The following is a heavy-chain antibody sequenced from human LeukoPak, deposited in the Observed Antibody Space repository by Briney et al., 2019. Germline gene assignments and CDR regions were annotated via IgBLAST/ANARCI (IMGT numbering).Heavy chain of an antibody. CDR2: IYYSGST. Sequence: XXXXXWIRQHPGTGLEWIGYIYYSGSTYYNPSLKSRVTISVDTSKNQFSLKLSSVTAADTAVYYCAGFREWFLYYFDYWGQGTLVTVSS. V-gene: IGHV4-31*02. J-gene: IGHJ4*02. CDR1: XXX. CDR3: AGFREWFLYYFDY. D-gene: IGHD3-3*01.